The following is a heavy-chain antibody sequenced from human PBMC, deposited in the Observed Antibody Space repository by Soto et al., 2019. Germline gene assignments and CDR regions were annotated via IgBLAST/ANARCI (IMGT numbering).Heavy chain of an antibody. V-gene: IGHV5-51*01. CDR2: IFPGDSDT. D-gene: IGHD3-16*01. CDR3: VRPNFGALTHFDF. Sequence: GESLKISCKAIGYTFTNYWIGWVRQTPGKGLEWMGIIFPGDSDTRYNPSFEGQVTVSADESISTAYLRWNTLKASDTAMYYCVRPNFGALTHFDFWRQGTLVTVSS. J-gene: IGHJ4*02. CDR1: GYTFTNYW.